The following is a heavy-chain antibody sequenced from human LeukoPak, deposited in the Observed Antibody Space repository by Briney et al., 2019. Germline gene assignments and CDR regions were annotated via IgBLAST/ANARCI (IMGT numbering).Heavy chain of an antibody. D-gene: IGHD3-22*01. CDR1: GFTVSSNY. V-gene: IGHV3-53*01. J-gene: IGHJ3*02. CDR3: ARGGRGSAAVVAPRSFDI. Sequence: GGSLRLSCAASGFTVSSNYMSWVRQAPGKGLEWVSVTYTGGNSYYADSVKGRFIISRDISKNTLYLQMNSLRAEDSALYYCARGGRGSAAVVAPRSFDIWGQGTMVTVSS. CDR2: TYTGGNS.